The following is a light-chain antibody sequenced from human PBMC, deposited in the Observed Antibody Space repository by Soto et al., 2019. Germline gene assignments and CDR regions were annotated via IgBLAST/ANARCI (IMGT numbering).Light chain of an antibody. CDR1: QSVSRNY. Sequence: EIVLTQSPGTLSLSPGQRATLSCTASQSVSRNYFSWYQQKPGQAPRLLIYATSTRATGIPDRFSGSGSGTDFTLTISRLEPEDFAVYYCQQYDSSSGTFGQGTKVDI. CDR2: ATS. CDR3: QQYDSSSGT. J-gene: IGKJ1*01. V-gene: IGKV3-20*01.